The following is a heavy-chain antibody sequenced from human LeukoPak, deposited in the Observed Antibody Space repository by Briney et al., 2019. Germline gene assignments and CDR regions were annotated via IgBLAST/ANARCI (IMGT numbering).Heavy chain of an antibody. CDR3: ARSRPYYYYGMDV. Sequence: GGSLRLSCAASGFTFSSYEMNWVRQAPGKGLEWVSYISSSGSTIYYADSVKGRFTIYRDNAKNSLYLQMNSLRAEDTAVYYCARSRPYYYYGMDVWGQGTTVTVSS. V-gene: IGHV3-48*03. CDR1: GFTFSSYE. J-gene: IGHJ6*02. CDR2: ISSSGSTI.